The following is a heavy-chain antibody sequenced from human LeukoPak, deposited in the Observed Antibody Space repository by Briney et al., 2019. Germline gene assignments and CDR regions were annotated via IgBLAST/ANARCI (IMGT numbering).Heavy chain of an antibody. V-gene: IGHV1-69*13. CDR3: ARYPLYCSGGSCYSFDY. CDR1: GGTFSSYA. CDR2: IIPIFGTA. J-gene: IGHJ4*02. D-gene: IGHD2-15*01. Sequence: SVKVSCKASGGTFSSYAISWVRQAPGQGLEWMGGIIPIFGTANYAQKFQGRVTITADESTSTAYMELSSLRSEDTAVYYCARYPLYCSGGSCYSFDYWGQGTLVTVSS.